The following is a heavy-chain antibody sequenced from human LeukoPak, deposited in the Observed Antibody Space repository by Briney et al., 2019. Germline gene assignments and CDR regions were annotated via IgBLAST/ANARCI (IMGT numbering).Heavy chain of an antibody. CDR3: ARGGRYCSGGSCYSYNGFDP. CDR2: IIPIFGTA. Sequence: SVKVSCKASGGTFSSYAISWVRQAPGQGLEWMGGIIPIFGTANYAQKFQGRVTITADESTSTAYMELSSLRSEDTAVYYCARGGRYCSGGSCYSYNGFDPWGQGTLVTVSS. V-gene: IGHV1-69*13. D-gene: IGHD2-15*01. CDR1: GGTFSSYA. J-gene: IGHJ5*02.